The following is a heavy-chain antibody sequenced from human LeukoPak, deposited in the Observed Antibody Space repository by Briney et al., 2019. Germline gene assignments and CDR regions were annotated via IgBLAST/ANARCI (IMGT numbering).Heavy chain of an antibody. CDR2: IYHSGST. CDR3: ARGCGGDCYSGFLRFDY. J-gene: IGHJ4*02. Sequence: PSQTLSLTCAVSGGSISSGGYSWSWIRQPPGKGLEWIGYIYHSGSTYYNPSLKSRVTISVDRSKNQFSLKLSSVTAADTAVYYCARGCGGDCYSGFLRFDYWGQGTLVTVSS. D-gene: IGHD2-21*02. V-gene: IGHV4-30-2*01. CDR1: GGSISSGGYS.